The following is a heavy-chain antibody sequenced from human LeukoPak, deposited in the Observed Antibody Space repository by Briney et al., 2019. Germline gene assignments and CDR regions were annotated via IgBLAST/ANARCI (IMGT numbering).Heavy chain of an antibody. Sequence: ASVKVSCKASGYTYSSYGISWVRQAPGQGLEWMGWINPNSGGTNYAQKFQGRVTMTRDTSISTAYMELSRLRSDDTAVHYCARDGLERRNAFDIWGQGTMVTVSS. CDR3: ARDGLERRNAFDI. J-gene: IGHJ3*02. V-gene: IGHV1-2*02. CDR1: GYTYSSYG. D-gene: IGHD1-1*01. CDR2: INPNSGGT.